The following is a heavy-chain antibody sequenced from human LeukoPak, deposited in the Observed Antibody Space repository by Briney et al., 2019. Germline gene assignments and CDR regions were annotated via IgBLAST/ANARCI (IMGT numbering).Heavy chain of an antibody. V-gene: IGHV1-2*02. CDR3: ARTIFGSQHFDY. J-gene: IGHJ4*02. Sequence: ASVKVSCKASGYTFTGYYMHWVRQAPGQGLEWMGWINPNSGGTNYAQKFQGRVTMTRDTSISTAYMELSRLRSDDTAVYYCARTIFGSQHFDYWGQGTLVTVSS. CDR1: GYTFTGYY. CDR2: INPNSGGT. D-gene: IGHD3-3*01.